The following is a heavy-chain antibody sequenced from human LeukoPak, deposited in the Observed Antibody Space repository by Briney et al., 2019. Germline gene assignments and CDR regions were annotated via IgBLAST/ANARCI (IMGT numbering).Heavy chain of an antibody. Sequence: ASVKVSCKASGYTFTSYGISWVRQAPGQGLEWMGGIIPIFGTANYAQKFQGRVTITADESTSTAYMELSSLRSEDTAVYYCARGATIFGVVIQLAYWGQGTLVTVSS. CDR2: IIPIFGTA. CDR3: ARGATIFGVVIQLAY. CDR1: GYTFTSYG. D-gene: IGHD3-3*01. V-gene: IGHV1-69*13. J-gene: IGHJ4*02.